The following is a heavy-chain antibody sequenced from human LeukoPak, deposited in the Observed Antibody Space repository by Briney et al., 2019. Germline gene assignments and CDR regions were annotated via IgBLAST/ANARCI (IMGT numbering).Heavy chain of an antibody. CDR3: ARVGIVATMDDAFDI. V-gene: IGHV1-2*02. D-gene: IGHD5-12*01. J-gene: IGHJ3*02. CDR2: INPNSGGT. CDR1: GYTFTGYY. Sequence: ASVKVSCKASGYTFTGYYMHWVRQAPGQGLEWMGWINPNSGGTNYAQKFQGRVTMTRDTSISTAYMELSRLRSDDTAVYYCARVGIVATMDDAFDIWGQGTMVTVSS.